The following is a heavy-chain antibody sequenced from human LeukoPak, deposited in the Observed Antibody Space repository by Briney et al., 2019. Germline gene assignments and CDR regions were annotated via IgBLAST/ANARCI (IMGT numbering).Heavy chain of an antibody. D-gene: IGHD5-18*01. CDR3: ARRGYSYGYPGFYYYYMDV. Sequence: SETLSLTCTVSGGSINGGNYYWTWLRQPAGKGLEWIGRISPSGSTNHNPSLKSRVTISVDTSKNQFSLKLSSVTAADTAVYYCARRGYSYGYPGFYYYYMDVWGKGTTVTISS. J-gene: IGHJ6*03. CDR2: ISPSGST. V-gene: IGHV4-61*02. CDR1: GGSINGGNYY.